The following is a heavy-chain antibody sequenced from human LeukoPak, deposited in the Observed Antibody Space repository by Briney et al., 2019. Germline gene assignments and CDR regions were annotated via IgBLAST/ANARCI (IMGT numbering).Heavy chain of an antibody. CDR3: ARSRGFCGTTSCYHLDY. Sequence: GGSLRLSCVASGFTFSDHYMDWVRQAPGRGLEWTGRIRNKANSYTTEYAASVKGRFTISRDDSKNSLYLQMNSLKTEDTALYYCARSRGFCGTTSCYHLDYWGQGTLVTVSS. CDR2: IRNKANSYTT. CDR1: GFTFSDHY. D-gene: IGHD2-2*01. J-gene: IGHJ4*02. V-gene: IGHV3-72*01.